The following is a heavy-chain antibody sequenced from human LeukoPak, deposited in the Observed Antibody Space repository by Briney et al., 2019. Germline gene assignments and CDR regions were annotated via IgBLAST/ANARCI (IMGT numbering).Heavy chain of an antibody. J-gene: IGHJ3*01. Sequence: PSETLSLTCTVSGGSISSDGYYWSWIRQPPGRGLEWIGYIYHSGNANYNPSLKSRVTISVDRSKNQFSLRLSSVTAADTAVYYCARYGITILGALSEAFDVWGQGTMLTVSS. V-gene: IGHV4-30-2*01. CDR2: IYHSGNA. CDR1: GGSISSDGYY. CDR3: ARYGITILGALSEAFDV. D-gene: IGHD3-3*01.